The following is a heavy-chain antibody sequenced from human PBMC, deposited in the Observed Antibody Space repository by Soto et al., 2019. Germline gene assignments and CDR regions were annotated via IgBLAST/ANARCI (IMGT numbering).Heavy chain of an antibody. CDR2: IYYSGST. Sequence: PSETLSLTCTVSGGSISSGGYYWSWIRQLPGKGLEWIGYIYYSGSTYYNPSLKSRVTISVDTSKNQFSLKLSSVTAADTAVYYCARERPDGSRLDPWGQGTLVTVSS. J-gene: IGHJ5*02. D-gene: IGHD6-13*01. CDR3: ARERPDGSRLDP. CDR1: GGSISSGGYY. V-gene: IGHV4-30-4*08.